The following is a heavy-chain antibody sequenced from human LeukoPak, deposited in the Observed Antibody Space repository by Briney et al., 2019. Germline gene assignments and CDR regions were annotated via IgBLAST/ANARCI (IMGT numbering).Heavy chain of an antibody. CDR3: ARDLRSGWFSY. Sequence: SGGSLRLSCAVSGFSFSDHFMDWVRQAPGKGLEWVSYISSGVTTIHYADSVKGRFTISRDNAKNSLYLQMNSLRVEDTGVYYCARDLRSGWFSYWGQGTLVIVSS. V-gene: IGHV3-11*04. D-gene: IGHD6-19*01. CDR2: ISSGVTTI. CDR1: GFSFSDHF. J-gene: IGHJ4*02.